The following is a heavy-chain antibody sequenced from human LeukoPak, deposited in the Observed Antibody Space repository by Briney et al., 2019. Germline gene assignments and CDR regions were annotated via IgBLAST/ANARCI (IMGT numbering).Heavy chain of an antibody. V-gene: IGHV1-2*06. J-gene: IGHJ4*02. Sequence: ASVMVSCKASGYTFTGYYMHLVRQAPGQGLDWMGRINPNSGGTNYAQKFQGRVTMTRDTSISTAYMELSRLRSDDTAVYYCARDIDRGDYGSGSARGDYWGQGTLVTVSS. CDR3: ARDIDRGDYGSGSARGDY. D-gene: IGHD3-10*01. CDR1: GYTFTGYY. CDR2: INPNSGGT.